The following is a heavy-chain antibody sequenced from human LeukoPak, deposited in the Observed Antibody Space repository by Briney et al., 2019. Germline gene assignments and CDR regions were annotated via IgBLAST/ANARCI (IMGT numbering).Heavy chain of an antibody. CDR2: ISGSGGST. J-gene: IGHJ4*02. CDR3: AKDGGLTGYPSYYFDY. D-gene: IGHD3-9*01. Sequence: PGGSLRLSCAASGFTFSSYAMSWVRQAPGKGLEWVSAISGSGGSTYYADSVKGRFTISRDNSKNTLYLQMNSLRAEDTAVYYCAKDGGLTGYPSYYFDYWGQGTLVTVSS. CDR1: GFTFSSYA. V-gene: IGHV3-23*01.